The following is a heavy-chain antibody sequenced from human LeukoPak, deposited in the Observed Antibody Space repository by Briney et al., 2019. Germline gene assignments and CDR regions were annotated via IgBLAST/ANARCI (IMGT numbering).Heavy chain of an antibody. J-gene: IGHJ3*02. CDR2: MNPNSGNT. V-gene: IGHV1-8*01. CDR3: ARALPEGYYDSSGYYFAFDI. CDR1: GYTFTSYD. D-gene: IGHD3-22*01. Sequence: ASVKVSCKASGYTFTSYDINWVRQATGQGLEWMGWMNPNSGNTGYAQKFQGRVTITTDESTSTAYMELSSLRSEDTAVYYCARALPEGYYDSSGYYFAFDIWGQGTMVTVSS.